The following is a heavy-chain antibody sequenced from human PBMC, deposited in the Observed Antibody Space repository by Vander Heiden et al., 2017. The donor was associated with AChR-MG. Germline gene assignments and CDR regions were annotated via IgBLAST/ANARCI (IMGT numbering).Heavy chain of an antibody. D-gene: IGHD6-13*01. CDR3: ARHQEAGKDYYYYGIDV. J-gene: IGHJ6*02. CDR2: IYYSGST. CDR1: GGSISSSSYY. V-gene: IGHV4-39*01. Sequence: QLQLQASGPGLVKPSETLSLTCTVSGGSISSSSYYWGWIRQPPGKGLEWIGSIYYSGSTYYTPSLKRRGTISVDTSKNQFSLKTSSVTDEDKDVYYCARHQEAGKDYYYYGIDVWGQGYTVTVSS.